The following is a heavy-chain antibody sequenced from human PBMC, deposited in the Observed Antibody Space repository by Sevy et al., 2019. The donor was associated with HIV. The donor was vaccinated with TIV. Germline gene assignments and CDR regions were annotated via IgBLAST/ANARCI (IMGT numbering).Heavy chain of an antibody. Sequence: ASVKVSCKASGYTFTRYAMNWVRQAPGQGLEWMGWINTITGNPTYAQGFTGRFVFSLDTSVSTAYLQISSLKAEDTAVYYCARVVTIFAVSGYYGMDVWGQGSTVTVSS. J-gene: IGHJ6*02. D-gene: IGHD3-3*01. CDR1: GYTFTRYA. CDR3: ARVVTIFAVSGYYGMDV. V-gene: IGHV7-4-1*02. CDR2: INTITGNP.